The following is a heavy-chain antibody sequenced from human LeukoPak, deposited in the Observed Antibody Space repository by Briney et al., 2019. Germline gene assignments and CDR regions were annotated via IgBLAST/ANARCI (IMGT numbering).Heavy chain of an antibody. CDR3: AKDSDAWRGSGWYGDPFDY. J-gene: IGHJ4*02. D-gene: IGHD6-19*01. V-gene: IGHV3-30*02. CDR1: GFTFSSYG. CDR2: IRYDGSSK. Sequence: SGGSLRLSCAASGFTFSSYGMHWVRQAPGKGLEWVAFIRYDGSSKYYADSVKGRFIISRDNSKNTLYLQMNSLRAEDTAMYYCAKDSDAWRGSGWYGDPFDYWGQGTLVTVSS.